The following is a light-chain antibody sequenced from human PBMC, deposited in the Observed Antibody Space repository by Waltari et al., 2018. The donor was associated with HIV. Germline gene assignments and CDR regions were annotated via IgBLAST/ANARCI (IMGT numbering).Light chain of an antibody. J-gene: IGLJ3*02. V-gene: IGLV1-44*01. CDR3: ASWDDKLDGWV. CDR1: YPNIGSNT. Sequence: QSLLPQPPSASGTPGQRVTISCSGSYPNIGSNTVNWPQQLPGSAPRALIYNNDQRPSGVPDRFSGSKSGTSASLAISGLQSEDQGDYYCASWDDKLDGWVFGGGTRLTVL. CDR2: NND.